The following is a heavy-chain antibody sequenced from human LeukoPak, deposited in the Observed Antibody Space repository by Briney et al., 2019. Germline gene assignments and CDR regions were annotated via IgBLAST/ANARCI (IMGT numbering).Heavy chain of an antibody. D-gene: IGHD2-15*01. Sequence: GVSLRLSCAASGFTFDDYAMHWVRQATGKGLEWVSLISGDGGSTYYADSVGGRFTISRDNSKNSLYLQMDSLRTEDTAFYYCAKEIDTLGTNAFDIWGQGTMVTVSS. CDR2: ISGDGGST. V-gene: IGHV3-43*02. J-gene: IGHJ3*02. CDR1: GFTFDDYA. CDR3: AKEIDTLGTNAFDI.